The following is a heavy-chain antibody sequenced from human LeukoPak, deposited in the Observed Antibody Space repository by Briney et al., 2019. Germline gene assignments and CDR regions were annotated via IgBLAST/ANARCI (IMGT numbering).Heavy chain of an antibody. J-gene: IGHJ4*02. D-gene: IGHD1-7*01. V-gene: IGHV3-33*08. CDR3: ARGYNWNYETPTGY. Sequence: PGRSLRLSCAASGFTFSSYGMHWVRQAPGKGLEWVAVIWYDGSNKYYADSVKGRFTISRDNSKNTLYLQMNSLRAEDTAVYYCARGYNWNYETPTGYWGQGTLVTVSS. CDR1: GFTFSSYG. CDR2: IWYDGSNK.